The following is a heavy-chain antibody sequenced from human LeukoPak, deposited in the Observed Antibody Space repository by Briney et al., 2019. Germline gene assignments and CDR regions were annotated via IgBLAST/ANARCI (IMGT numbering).Heavy chain of an antibody. CDR1: GFTFSTYA. D-gene: IGHD2-2*01. J-gene: IGHJ5*02. V-gene: IGHV3-23*01. Sequence: GGSLRLSCAASGFTFSTYAMSWVRQAPGKGLEWVSAISGSGGSTYYADSVKGRFTISRDNSKNTLYLQMNSLRAEDTAVYYCAKENQLLTKSSRSFDPWGQGTLVTVSS. CDR2: ISGSGGST. CDR3: AKENQLLTKSSRSFDP.